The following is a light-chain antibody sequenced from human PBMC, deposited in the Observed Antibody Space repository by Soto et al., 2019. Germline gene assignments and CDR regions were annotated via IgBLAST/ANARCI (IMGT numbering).Light chain of an antibody. CDR1: QSVANNY. CDR2: GAS. V-gene: IGKV3-20*01. Sequence: ENVLTQSPGTLSLSPGERATLSCRASQSVANNYLAWYQQKPGQAPRLLMSGASSRATAIPDRFSGSGSGTDFTLTISRLEPEDFAVYYCQQYGSSPLTFGGGTKVEIK. CDR3: QQYGSSPLT. J-gene: IGKJ4*01.